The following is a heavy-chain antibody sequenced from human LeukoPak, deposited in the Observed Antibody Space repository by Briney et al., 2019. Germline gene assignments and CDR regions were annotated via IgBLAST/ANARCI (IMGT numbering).Heavy chain of an antibody. CDR2: IIPILGIA. CDR1: GGTFSSYT. Sequence: SVKVSCKASGGTFSSYTISWVRQAPGQGLEWMGRIIPILGIANYAQKFQGRVTITTDESTSTAYMELSSLRSEDTAVYYCARAYGDPEVYFQHWGQGTLVTVSS. D-gene: IGHD4-17*01. CDR3: ARAYGDPEVYFQH. V-gene: IGHV1-69*16. J-gene: IGHJ1*01.